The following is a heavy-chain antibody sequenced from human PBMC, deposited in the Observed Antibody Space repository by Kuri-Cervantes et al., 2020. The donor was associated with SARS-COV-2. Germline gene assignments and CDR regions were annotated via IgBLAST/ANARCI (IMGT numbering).Heavy chain of an antibody. CDR1: GFTFSSYS. CDR2: ISSSSSYI. J-gene: IGHJ4*02. CDR3: AKGTTARGVIITGPGVY. Sequence: GGSLRLSCAASGFTFSSYSMNWVRQAPGKGLEWVSSISSSSSYIYYADSVKGRFTISRDNAKNSLYLQMNSLRAEDTAVYYCAKGTTARGVIITGPGVYWGQGTLVTVSS. D-gene: IGHD3-10*01. V-gene: IGHV3-21*04.